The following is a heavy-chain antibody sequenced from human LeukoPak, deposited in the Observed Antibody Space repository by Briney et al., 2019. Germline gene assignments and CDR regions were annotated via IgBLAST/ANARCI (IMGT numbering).Heavy chain of an antibody. CDR1: GFTFSSYG. Sequence: GGSLRLSCAASGFTFSSYGMSWVRQAPGKGLEWVTFIRYDGSNKYYADSVKGRFTISRDNSKNTLYLQMNSLRAGDTAVYYCAKPHFDDWGQGTLVTVSS. CDR2: IRYDGSNK. CDR3: AKPHFDD. V-gene: IGHV3-30*02. J-gene: IGHJ4*02.